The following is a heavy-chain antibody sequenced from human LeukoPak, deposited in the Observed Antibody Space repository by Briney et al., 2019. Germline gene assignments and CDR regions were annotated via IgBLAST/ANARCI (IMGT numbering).Heavy chain of an antibody. CDR3: ARDTYYYGSGSRAPFDH. V-gene: IGHV1-8*03. J-gene: IGHJ4*02. CDR1: GYTFTSYD. Sequence: ASVKVSCKASGYTFTSYDINWVRQATGQGLEWMGWMNPNSGNAGYAQKFQGRVTITRNTSISTAYMELSSLRSEDTAVYYCARDTYYYGSGSRAPFDHWGQGTLVTVSS. D-gene: IGHD3-10*01. CDR2: MNPNSGNA.